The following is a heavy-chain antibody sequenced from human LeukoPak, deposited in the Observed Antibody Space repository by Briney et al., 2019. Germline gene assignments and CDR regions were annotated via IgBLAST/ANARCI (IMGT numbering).Heavy chain of an antibody. Sequence: SETLSLTCTVSGDSLSSYYWSWIPQPAGKGLEWIGRSYASGSTNYNPSLKSRVTMSVDTSKNQFSLKLSSVTAADTAVYYCARDSDRIAAAGTRYFDYWGQGTLVTVSS. CDR3: ARDSDRIAAAGTRYFDY. D-gene: IGHD6-13*01. V-gene: IGHV4-4*07. CDR2: SYASGST. CDR1: GDSLSSYY. J-gene: IGHJ4*02.